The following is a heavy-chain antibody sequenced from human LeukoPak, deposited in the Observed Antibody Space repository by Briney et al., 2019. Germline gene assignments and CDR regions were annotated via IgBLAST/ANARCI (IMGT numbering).Heavy chain of an antibody. Sequence: GRSLRLSCAASGFTFSSYGMHWVRQAPGKGLEWVAVIWYDGSNKYYADSVKGRFTISRDNSKNTLYLQMNSLRAEDTAVYYCARDYYDSSVNLRFFDPWGQGTLVTVSS. CDR2: IWYDGSNK. J-gene: IGHJ5*02. V-gene: IGHV3-33*01. CDR3: ARDYYDSSVNLRFFDP. D-gene: IGHD3-22*01. CDR1: GFTFSSYG.